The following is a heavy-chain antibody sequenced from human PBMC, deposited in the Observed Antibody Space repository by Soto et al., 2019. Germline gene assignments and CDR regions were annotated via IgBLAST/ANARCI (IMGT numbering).Heavy chain of an antibody. CDR3: AREETAWPLAYGLDV. D-gene: IGHD2-21*02. Sequence: GGSLRLSCAGSGFTFSRYSMNWVRQAPGKGLEWVASIGTRGDIYYAESVKGRLTISRDNAKNSLSLEMDSLRVEDTGVYYCAREETAWPLAYGLDVWGQGTTVTVSS. CDR2: IGTRGDI. CDR1: GFTFSRYS. V-gene: IGHV3-21*01. J-gene: IGHJ6*02.